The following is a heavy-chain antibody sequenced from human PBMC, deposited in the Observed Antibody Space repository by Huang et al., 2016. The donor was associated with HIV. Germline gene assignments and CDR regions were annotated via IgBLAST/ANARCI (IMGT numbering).Heavy chain of an antibody. D-gene: IGHD3-22*01. V-gene: IGHV3-48*01. CDR2: ISGTSSNI. CDR1: GFDFSKYS. CDR3: ARTEMEYYYGSSGYYPDY. Sequence: EVQLVESGGALVQPGGSLKLSCVVSGFDFSKYSMNWVRQVTGKGMEWVSYISGTSSNIYYVDSVKGRFTISRDNAKNSVFLQMRSLRAEDTALYYCARTEMEYYYGSSGYYPDYWGQGTQVTVSS. J-gene: IGHJ4*02.